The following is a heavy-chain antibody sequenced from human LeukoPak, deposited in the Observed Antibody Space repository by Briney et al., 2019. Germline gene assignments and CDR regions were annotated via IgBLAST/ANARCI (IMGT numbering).Heavy chain of an antibody. J-gene: IGHJ4*02. CDR2: IKQDGSER. Sequence: GSLRLSCAASGFTFSSYWMTWVRQAPGKGLEWVANIKQDGSERNYLDSVKGRFTISRDNAKNSLYLQMNSLRAEDTAVYYCGRLPGTSHFDYWGQGTLVTVSS. D-gene: IGHD1-14*01. V-gene: IGHV3-7*01. CDR1: GFTFSSYW. CDR3: GRLPGTSHFDY.